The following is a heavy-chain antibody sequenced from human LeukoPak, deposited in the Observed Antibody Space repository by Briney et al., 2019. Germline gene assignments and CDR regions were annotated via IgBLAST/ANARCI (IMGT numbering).Heavy chain of an antibody. CDR3: AKDRGWFDY. CDR1: GFTFSSYG. V-gene: IGHV3-30*18. Sequence: PGGSLRLSCAASGFTFSSYGMHWVRQAPGRGLEWVAVISYDGSNKYYADSVKGRFTISKDNSKNTLYLQMNSLRAEDTAVYYCAKDRGWFDYWGQGTLVTVSS. D-gene: IGHD3-10*01. J-gene: IGHJ4*02. CDR2: ISYDGSNK.